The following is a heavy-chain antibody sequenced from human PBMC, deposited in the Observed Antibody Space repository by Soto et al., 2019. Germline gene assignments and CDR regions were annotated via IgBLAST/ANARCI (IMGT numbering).Heavy chain of an antibody. V-gene: IGHV4-30-4*01. J-gene: IGHJ5*02. Sequence: TLFLTCTVSGGSISSAYYYWRWIRQPPGKGLEWIGYIHYSGSTYYNPSLKSRVTISVDTSKNQFSLKLSSVTAADTALYYCARAPYSAAGMNWFDPWGQGTLVTVSS. D-gene: IGHD6-13*01. CDR3: ARAPYSAAGMNWFDP. CDR1: GGSISSAYYY. CDR2: IHYSGST.